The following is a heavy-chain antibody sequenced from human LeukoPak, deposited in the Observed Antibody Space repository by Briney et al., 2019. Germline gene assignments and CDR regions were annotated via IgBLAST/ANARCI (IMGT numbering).Heavy chain of an antibody. D-gene: IGHD7-27*01. CDR3: ARVWNRGWLDP. CDR1: GGSISSGDYY. CDR2: IHTSGST. Sequence: SETLSLTCTVSGGSISSGDYYWTWIRQPAGKGLEWIGRIHTSGSTNYKPSLQSRVTIATDTSKNQFSLKLSSVTAADTAVYYCARVWNRGWLDPWGQGTLVTVSS. J-gene: IGHJ5*02. V-gene: IGHV4-61*02.